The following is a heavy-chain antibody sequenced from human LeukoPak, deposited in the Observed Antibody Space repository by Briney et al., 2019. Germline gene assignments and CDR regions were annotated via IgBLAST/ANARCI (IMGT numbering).Heavy chain of an antibody. CDR1: GFTFSNYA. CDR2: ISGSGGIT. D-gene: IGHD6-13*01. Sequence: PGGSLRLSCAASGFTFSNYAKSWVRQAPGKGLEWVSVISGSGGITYYEDSVKGRFTISRDNSKNTLYLQMNSLRADDTAIYYCAKDAAAAGSAYYFEYWGQGTLVTVSS. J-gene: IGHJ4*02. CDR3: AKDAAAAGSAYYFEY. V-gene: IGHV3-23*01.